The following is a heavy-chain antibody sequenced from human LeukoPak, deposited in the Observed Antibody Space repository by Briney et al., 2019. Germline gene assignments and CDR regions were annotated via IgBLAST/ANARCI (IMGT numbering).Heavy chain of an antibody. CDR3: AKGRGLPYYYDSPPEY. CDR1: GFTFSSYA. CDR2: ISGSGGST. V-gene: IGHV3-23*01. Sequence: GGSLRLSCAASGFTFSSYAMSWVRQAPGKGLEWVSAISGSGGSTYYADSVKGRFTISRDNSKDTLYLQMNSLRAEDTAVYYCAKGRGLPYYYDSPPEYWGQGTLVTVSS. J-gene: IGHJ4*02. D-gene: IGHD3-22*01.